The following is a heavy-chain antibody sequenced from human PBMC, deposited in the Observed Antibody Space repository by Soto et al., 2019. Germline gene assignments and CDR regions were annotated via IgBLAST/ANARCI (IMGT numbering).Heavy chain of an antibody. Sequence: SVKGSCKVTQYPHTEFTMHWGRQAPVKGLEWMGGFDPEDGKTVHAQKFQGRVTMTEDTCTDTAFVQLTSLRYEDTAVYYCAAGRTSSRCFDWHQPFDPWGQGTLVTVYS. J-gene: IGHJ5*02. CDR2: FDPEDGKT. CDR3: AAGRTSSRCFDWHQPFDP. V-gene: IGHV1-24*01. CDR1: QYPHTEFT. D-gene: IGHD3-9*01.